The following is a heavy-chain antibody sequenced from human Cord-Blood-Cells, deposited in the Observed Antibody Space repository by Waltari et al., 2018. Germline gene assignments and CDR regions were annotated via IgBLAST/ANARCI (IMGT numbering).Heavy chain of an antibody. Sequence: QVQLQQWGAGLLKPSETLSLTCAVYGGSFSGYYWSWIRQPPGKGLEWIGEINQSGSANYNPSLKSRVTISVDTSKNQFSLKLSSVTAADTAVYYCARTRHAVAVYFDYWGQGTLVTVSS. CDR2: INQSGSA. J-gene: IGHJ4*02. D-gene: IGHD6-19*01. CDR3: ARTRHAVAVYFDY. CDR1: GGSFSGYY. V-gene: IGHV4-34*01.